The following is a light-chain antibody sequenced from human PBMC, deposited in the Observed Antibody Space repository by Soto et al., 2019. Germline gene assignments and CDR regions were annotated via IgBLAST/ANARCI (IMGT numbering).Light chain of an antibody. CDR2: SNN. CDR1: SSNIGGTNY. Sequence: QSVLTQPPSASGTPGQKVFISCSGSSSNIGGTNYAYWYQQLPGAAPKLLMHSNNLRPSGVPERSSGSKFGTAASLAISGLRSEDEAVYYCASWDDRLGAVIFGGGTKVTVL. CDR3: ASWDDRLGAVI. V-gene: IGLV1-47*02. J-gene: IGLJ2*01.